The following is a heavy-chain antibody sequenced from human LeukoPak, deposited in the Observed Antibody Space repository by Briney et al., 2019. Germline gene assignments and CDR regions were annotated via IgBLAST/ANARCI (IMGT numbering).Heavy chain of an antibody. CDR1: GFTFTTYW. Sequence: GGSLRLSSAASGFTFTTYWMSWVRQAPGKGLEWVANIKPDGSDKSYVDSVKGRFTISRDNAKNSLYLQMNSLRAEDTGVYYCARDGPTNSMDVWGQGTTVTVSS. J-gene: IGHJ6*02. D-gene: IGHD1-7*01. CDR3: ARDGPTNSMDV. V-gene: IGHV3-7*01. CDR2: IKPDGSDK.